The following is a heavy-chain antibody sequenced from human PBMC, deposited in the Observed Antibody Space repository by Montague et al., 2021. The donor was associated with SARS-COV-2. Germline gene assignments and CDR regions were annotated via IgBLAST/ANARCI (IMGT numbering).Heavy chain of an antibody. CDR1: GFTFGTYA. Sequence: SLRLSCAASGFTFGTYAMTWVRQLPGKGLEWVSSMPGSASSSYCGDSMKGRFTISRDNSKNTLYLQMNNLRGEDTALYFCARNKGASAVTYFWYFDLWGQGTPVTVSS. D-gene: IGHD4-17*01. J-gene: IGHJ2*01. CDR3: ARNKGASAVTYFWYFDL. V-gene: IGHV3-23*05. CDR2: MPGSASSS.